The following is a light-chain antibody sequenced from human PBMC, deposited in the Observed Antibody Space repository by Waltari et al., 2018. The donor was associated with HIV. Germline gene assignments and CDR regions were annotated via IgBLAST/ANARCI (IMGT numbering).Light chain of an antibody. V-gene: IGKV1-39*01. CDR3: QQTYSGVT. Sequence: QVTQSPSSLSASVGDRVTITCRASQNIDNYLNWYQQKSGGAPKLLIYAASSLQNGVPSRFSARGSGTDFTLTISSVQPEDFAIYYCQQTYSGVTFGPGTQIDVK. CDR1: QNIDNY. CDR2: AAS. J-gene: IGKJ3*01.